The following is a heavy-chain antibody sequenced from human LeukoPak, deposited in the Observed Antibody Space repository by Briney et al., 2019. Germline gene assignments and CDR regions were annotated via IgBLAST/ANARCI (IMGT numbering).Heavy chain of an antibody. CDR1: GGAISSGGQF. Sequence: SETLSLTCTVSGGAISSGGQFWGWVRQSPGKGLEWIGSLYYGVHTYYNPSLQSRVTMSVAPSKTQFSLKLSSVTAADTAVYYCARIIDTGLKFDYWGQGTLVTVSS. D-gene: IGHD3-16*01. CDR3: ARIIDTGLKFDY. V-gene: IGHV4-39*07. J-gene: IGHJ4*02. CDR2: LYYGVHT.